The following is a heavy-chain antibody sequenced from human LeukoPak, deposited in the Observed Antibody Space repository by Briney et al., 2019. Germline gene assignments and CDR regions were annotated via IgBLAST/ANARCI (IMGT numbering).Heavy chain of an antibody. D-gene: IGHD3-22*01. J-gene: IGHJ4*02. CDR2: ISGSGGST. Sequence: GGSLRLSCAASGFTFSSYAMSWVRQAPGKGLEWVSAISGSGGSTYYADSVKGRFTISRDNSKNTLYLQMNSLRAEDTAVYHCAKDPTYYYDSSGYYYAYWGQGTLVTVSS. CDR3: AKDPTYYYDSSGYYYAY. V-gene: IGHV3-23*01. CDR1: GFTFSSYA.